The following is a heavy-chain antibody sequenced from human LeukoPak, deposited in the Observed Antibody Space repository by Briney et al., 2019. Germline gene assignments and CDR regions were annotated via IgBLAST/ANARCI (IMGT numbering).Heavy chain of an antibody. CDR2: ISSSSSYI. D-gene: IGHD6-13*01. Sequence: PGGSLRLSCAVSGFTVSYNYMSWVRQAPGKGLEWVSSISSSSSYIYYADSMKGRFTISRDNAKNSLYLQMNSLRAEDTAVYYCARASSSWYYFDYWGQGTLVTVSS. CDR1: GFTVSYNY. CDR3: ARASSSWYYFDY. J-gene: IGHJ4*02. V-gene: IGHV3-21*01.